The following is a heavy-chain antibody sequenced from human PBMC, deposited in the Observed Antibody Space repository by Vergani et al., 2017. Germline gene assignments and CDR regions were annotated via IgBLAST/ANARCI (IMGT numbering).Heavy chain of an antibody. CDR1: GFTFSSYS. D-gene: IGHD3-10*01. J-gene: IGHJ5*02. CDR2: ISSSSSYI. Sequence: EVQLVESGGGLVKPGGSLRLSCAASGFTFSSYSMNWVRQAPGQGLEWVSSISSSSSYIYYADSVKGRFTISRDNAKNSLYLQMNSLRAEDTAVYYCARDRGRNYYGSGGWDNWFDPWGQGTLVTVSS. V-gene: IGHV3-21*01. CDR3: ARDRGRNYYGSGGWDNWFDP.